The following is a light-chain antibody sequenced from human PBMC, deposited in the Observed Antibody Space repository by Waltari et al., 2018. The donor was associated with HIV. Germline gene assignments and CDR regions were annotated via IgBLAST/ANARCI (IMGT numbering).Light chain of an antibody. CDR2: GAS. Sequence: EIVLTQSPGTLSLSPGERAPLSCRASQSVSSSYLAWYQQKPGQAPRLLIYGASSRATGIPDRFSGSGSGTDFTLTISRLEPEDFAVYYCQQFGSSPQGSRVTFGQGTKLEIK. CDR3: QQFGSSPQGSRVT. J-gene: IGKJ2*01. V-gene: IGKV3-20*01. CDR1: QSVSSSY.